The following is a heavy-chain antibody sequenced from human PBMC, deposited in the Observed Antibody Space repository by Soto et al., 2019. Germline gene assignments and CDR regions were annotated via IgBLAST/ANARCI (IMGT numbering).Heavy chain of an antibody. J-gene: IGHJ4*02. CDR3: ARGPGGFGEFSLDY. CDR1: GASITTAYY. D-gene: IGHD3-10*01. V-gene: IGHV4-31*03. CDR2: IYYTGST. Sequence: PSETLSLTCTVSGASITTAYYWTWVRQHPVKGLEWIGHIYYTGSTYYNPSLKSRLNISLDTSKNQFSLKLSSVTAADTAVYYCARGPGGFGEFSLDYWGQGTLVTVSS.